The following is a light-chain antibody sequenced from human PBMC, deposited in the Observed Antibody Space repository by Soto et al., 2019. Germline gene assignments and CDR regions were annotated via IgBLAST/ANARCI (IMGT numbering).Light chain of an antibody. Sequence: QSVLTQPRSVSASPGQSVTISCTGTSSDAGRYGYVSWYQQHPGKAPKLIVYDVTERPSGVPDRFSGSKSGNTASLTISGLQAEDEADYSCCSFAGSYSYVFGTGTKVTVL. J-gene: IGLJ1*01. CDR3: CSFAGSYSYV. V-gene: IGLV2-11*01. CDR1: SSDAGRYGY. CDR2: DVT.